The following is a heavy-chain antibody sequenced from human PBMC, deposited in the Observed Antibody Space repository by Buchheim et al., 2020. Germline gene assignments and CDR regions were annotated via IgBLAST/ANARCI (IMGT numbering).Heavy chain of an antibody. CDR1: EFTFRDHA. J-gene: IGHJ4*02. CDR3: AQELRPNDS. CDR2: IDISGTYT. V-gene: IGHV3-23*04. Sequence: LLVESGGDLVQPGGSLRLSCAASEFTFRDHAMTWVRQAPGKGLQWVSSIDISGTYTDYADSVRGRFSIPRENSKKTLDLQMNSLRPDDTAVYYCAQELRPNDSWGPGT.